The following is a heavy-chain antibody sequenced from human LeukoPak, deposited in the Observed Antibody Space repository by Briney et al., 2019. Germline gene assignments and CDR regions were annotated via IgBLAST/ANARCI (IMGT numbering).Heavy chain of an antibody. Sequence: ASVKVSCKASGGTFSSYAISWVRQAPGQGLEWMGRIIPILGIANYAQKFQGRVTITADKSTSTAYVELSSLRSEDTAVYYCAKRFYYYDSSGLDYWGQGTLVTVSS. CDR1: GGTFSSYA. J-gene: IGHJ4*02. CDR2: IIPILGIA. CDR3: AKRFYYYDSSGLDY. D-gene: IGHD3-22*01. V-gene: IGHV1-69*04.